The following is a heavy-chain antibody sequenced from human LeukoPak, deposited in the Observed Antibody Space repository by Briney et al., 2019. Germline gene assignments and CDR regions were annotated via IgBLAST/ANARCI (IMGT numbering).Heavy chain of an antibody. CDR3: ARAYRFTTLHPFDY. Sequence: PGGSLRLSCAASGFTFTGHNMNRVRQAPGKGLEWISFVSISSGTIYYADSVKGRFSISRDNAKSSLDLQMNSLRAEDTAVYYCARAYRFTTLHPFDYWGQGTLVTVSS. J-gene: IGHJ4*02. CDR1: GFTFTGHN. V-gene: IGHV3-48*04. CDR2: VSISSGTI. D-gene: IGHD3-3*01.